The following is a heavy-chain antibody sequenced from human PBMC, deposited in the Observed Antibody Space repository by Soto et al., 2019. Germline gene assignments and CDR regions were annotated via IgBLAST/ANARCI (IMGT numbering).Heavy chain of an antibody. D-gene: IGHD3-10*01. Sequence: TLSLTCTVSGDSISSGGHYWTWIRQRPGTGLEWIGHIYYSGSTYQNPSLKSRVTISVDTSKNQYSPKLISSTAADTAVYFCVVALCCGELFYNFDYWGQGTLVTVSS. J-gene: IGHJ4*02. V-gene: IGHV4-31*03. CDR3: VVALCCGELFYNFDY. CDR1: GDSISSGGHY. CDR2: IYYSGST.